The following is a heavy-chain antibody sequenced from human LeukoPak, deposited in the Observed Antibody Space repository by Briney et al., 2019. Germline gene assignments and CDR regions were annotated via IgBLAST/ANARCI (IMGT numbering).Heavy chain of an antibody. Sequence: SVKVSCKASGGTFSSYAISWVRQAPGQGLEWMGRIIPILGIANYAQKFQGRVTITADKSTSTAYMELSSLRSEDTAAYYCASHSIAAAGSWFDPWGQGTLVTVSS. CDR1: GGTFSSYA. V-gene: IGHV1-69*04. CDR2: IIPILGIA. CDR3: ASHSIAAAGSWFDP. J-gene: IGHJ5*02. D-gene: IGHD6-13*01.